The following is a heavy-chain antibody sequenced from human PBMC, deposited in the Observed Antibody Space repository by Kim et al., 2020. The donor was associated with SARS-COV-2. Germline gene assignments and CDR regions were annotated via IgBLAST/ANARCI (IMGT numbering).Heavy chain of an antibody. CDR3: ARRIYYGSGTYKNYFDP. Sequence: SLKSRVTISVDMSKNQFSLKLTSVTAADTAVYYCARRIYYGSGTYKNYFDPWGQGTLVTVSS. V-gene: IGHV4-39*01. D-gene: IGHD3-10*01. J-gene: IGHJ5*02.